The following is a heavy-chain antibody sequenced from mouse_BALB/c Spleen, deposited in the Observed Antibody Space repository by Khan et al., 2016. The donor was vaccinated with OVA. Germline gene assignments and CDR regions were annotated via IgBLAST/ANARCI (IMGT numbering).Heavy chain of an antibody. V-gene: IGHV5-6-3*01. CDR1: RFNISSYG. Sequence: EVELVESGGGIVQPGGSLKRSCAASRFNISSYGMSSVRQTPDKRLELVATIDRNGGSTDYPASVKRRFTISGDNAKNALYLQMRSLKSEDTAMYYCARGGIWGQGTTLTVSS. J-gene: IGHJ2*01. CDR2: IDRNGGST. D-gene: IGHD1-1*01. CDR3: ARGGI.